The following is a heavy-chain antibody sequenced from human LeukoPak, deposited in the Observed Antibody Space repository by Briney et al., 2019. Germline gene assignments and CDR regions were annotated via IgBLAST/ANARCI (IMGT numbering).Heavy chain of an antibody. CDR1: GYTFTSYY. Sequence: ASVKVSCKASGYTFTSYYMHWVRQAPGQGLEWMGIINPSSGSTSYAQKFQGRVTMTRDTSTSTVYMELSSLRSEDTAVYYCARAAYLRYSSSWYGIDYWGQGTLVTVSS. CDR2: INPSSGST. CDR3: ARAAYLRYSSSWYGIDY. V-gene: IGHV1-46*01. D-gene: IGHD6-13*01. J-gene: IGHJ4*02.